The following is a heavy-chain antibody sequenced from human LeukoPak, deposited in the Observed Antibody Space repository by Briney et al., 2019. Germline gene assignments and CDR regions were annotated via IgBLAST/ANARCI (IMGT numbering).Heavy chain of an antibody. Sequence: ASVKVSCKASGYTFTSYGISWVRQAPGQGLEWMGWISAYNGNTNYAQKLQGRVTMTTDTSTSTAYMELRSLRSDDTAVYYCATTQESRGYSGYDYGDYWGQGTLVTVSS. CDR2: ISAYNGNT. J-gene: IGHJ4*02. D-gene: IGHD5-12*01. CDR3: ATTQESRGYSGYDYGDY. V-gene: IGHV1-18*01. CDR1: GYTFTSYG.